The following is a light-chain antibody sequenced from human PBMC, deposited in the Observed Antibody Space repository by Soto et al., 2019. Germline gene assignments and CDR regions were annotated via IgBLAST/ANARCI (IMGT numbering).Light chain of an antibody. J-gene: IGLJ1*01. CDR3: CSYAGTYSYV. V-gene: IGLV2-14*01. CDR2: EVS. CDR1: SSDVGDYNY. Sequence: QSALTQPASVSASPGQSITISCTGTSSDVGDYNYVSWYQQHPGKAPELMIYEVSNRPSGVSNRFSGSKSGNTASLTISGLQAEDEADYYCCSYAGTYSYVFGTGTKLTVL.